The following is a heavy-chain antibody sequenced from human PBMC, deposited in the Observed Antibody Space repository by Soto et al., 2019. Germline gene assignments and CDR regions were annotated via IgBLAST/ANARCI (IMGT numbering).Heavy chain of an antibody. D-gene: IGHD2-2*01. CDR3: ARVPLGYCSSTSCKPYYIDY. V-gene: IGHV4-61*08. J-gene: IGHJ4*02. CDR2: IYYSGST. CDR1: GGSIRSTGYY. Sequence: PETLSLTCTGSGGSIRSTGYYWSWIRQPPGKRLQWIGYIYYSGSTNYNPSLKSRVTISVDTSKNQFSLKLSSVTAADTAVYYCARVPLGYCSSTSCKPYYIDYWGQGTLVTVSS.